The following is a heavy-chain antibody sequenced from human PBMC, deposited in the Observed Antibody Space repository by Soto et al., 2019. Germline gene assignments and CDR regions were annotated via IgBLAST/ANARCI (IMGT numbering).Heavy chain of an antibody. CDR2: ISWNSGSI. CDR3: AKDKLRYFDHGPMDV. CDR1: GFTFDDYA. Sequence: DVQLVESGGGLVQPGRSLRLSCAASGFTFDDYAMHWVRQAPGKGLEWVSGISWNSGSIGYADSVKGRFTISRDNAKNSLYLQMNSLRAEDTALYYCAKDKLRYFDHGPMDVWGKGTTVTVSS. D-gene: IGHD3-9*01. J-gene: IGHJ6*03. V-gene: IGHV3-9*01.